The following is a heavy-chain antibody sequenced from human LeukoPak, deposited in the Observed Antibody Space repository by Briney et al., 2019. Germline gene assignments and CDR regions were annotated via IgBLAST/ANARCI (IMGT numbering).Heavy chain of an antibody. CDR3: AKDFYDSSGSRYDY. Sequence: GGSLRLSCAASGFTVSSNYMSWVRQAPGKGLEWVSVIYSCGSTYYADSVKGRFTISRDNSKNTLFMQMNSLRAEDTAVYYCAKDFYDSSGSRYDYWGQGTLVTVSS. CDR1: GFTVSSNY. D-gene: IGHD3-22*01. CDR2: IYSCGST. V-gene: IGHV3-53*01. J-gene: IGHJ4*02.